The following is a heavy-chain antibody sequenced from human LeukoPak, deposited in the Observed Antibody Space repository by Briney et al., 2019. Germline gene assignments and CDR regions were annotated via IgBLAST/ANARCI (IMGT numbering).Heavy chain of an antibody. Sequence: GASVEVSCKASGYTFSDYYIHWVRQAPGEGLEWVGWVFPRSGDTYYSQRFHGRVAMTTDTSINTAYMELSRLKSDDTGVYFCARPPRDLVSAAPFPFWGQGTLVTVSS. CDR3: ARPPRDLVSAAPFPF. D-gene: IGHD5/OR15-5a*01. J-gene: IGHJ1*01. CDR1: GYTFSDYY. CDR2: VFPRSGDT. V-gene: IGHV1-2*02.